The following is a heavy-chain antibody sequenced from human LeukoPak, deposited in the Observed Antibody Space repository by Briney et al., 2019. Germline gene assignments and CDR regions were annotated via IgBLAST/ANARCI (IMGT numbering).Heavy chain of an antibody. J-gene: IGHJ3*02. V-gene: IGHV1-69*06. D-gene: IGHD5-24*01. Sequence: SVKVSCKASGGIFSSYAISWVRQAPGQGLEWMGRIIPKYGTANYAPKFQDRVTITADKAADTAYMEVTSLRFEDTAVYYCAREADGYPRWAFDIWGQGTMVTVSS. CDR3: AREADGYPRWAFDI. CDR2: IIPKYGTA. CDR1: GGIFSSYA.